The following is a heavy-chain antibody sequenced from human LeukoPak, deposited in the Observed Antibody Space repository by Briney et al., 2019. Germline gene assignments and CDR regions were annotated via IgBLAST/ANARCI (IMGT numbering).Heavy chain of an antibody. J-gene: IGHJ4*02. D-gene: IGHD1-1*01. Sequence: GGALRLSCAASGFSLTSIYMNWVRQAPGKGLEWVSVIYSDGTIYYPDSVTGRFTISRDDSKNTLYLHMNSLRAEDTAVYYCARAPNWRFDNGGQGTLVTVS. CDR3: ARAPNWRFDN. CDR1: GFSLTSIY. CDR2: IYSDGTI. V-gene: IGHV3-53*05.